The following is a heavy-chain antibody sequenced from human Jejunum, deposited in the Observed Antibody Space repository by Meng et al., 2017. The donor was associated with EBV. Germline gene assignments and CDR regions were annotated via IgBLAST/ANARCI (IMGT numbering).Heavy chain of an antibody. CDR3: ARAVYGDSAYS. J-gene: IGHJ4*02. CDR2: INHRGKT. V-gene: IGHV4-34*01. D-gene: IGHD4-17*01. CDR1: GGSFSGYQ. Sequence: QVQLQHGGAGRLKPSGTLSPTCAFYGGSFSGYQWTWIRQPPGKGLEWMGEINHRGKTNYSPSLKSRVTISVDTSKNQFSLKLSSMTAADTAVYYCARAVYGDSAYSWGQGTLVTVSS.